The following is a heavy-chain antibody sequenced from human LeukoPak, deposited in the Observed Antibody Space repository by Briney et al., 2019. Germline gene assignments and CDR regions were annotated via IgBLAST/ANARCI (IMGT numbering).Heavy chain of an antibody. CDR2: MNPNNGAT. CDR3: VRGIMYGDYGTFDS. Sequence: SVKVSCKPSGYTFTAYFLHWVRQASGQGFEGMGWMNPNNGATHYAQKFQGRVSMTRDTSISTAYLDLGSLGSDDSAVYFCVRGIMYGDYGTFDSWGQGTLVTVSS. J-gene: IGHJ4*02. CDR1: GYTFTAYF. V-gene: IGHV1-2*02. D-gene: IGHD4-17*01.